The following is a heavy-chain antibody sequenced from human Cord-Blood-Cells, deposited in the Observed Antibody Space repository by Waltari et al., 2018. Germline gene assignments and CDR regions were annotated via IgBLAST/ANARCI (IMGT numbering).Heavy chain of an antibody. CDR3: ARQGGYYGSGSYYDY. CDR2: IYYSGST. D-gene: IGHD3-10*01. J-gene: IGHJ4*02. CDR1: GGSISSSSYY. Sequence: QLQLQESGPGLVKPSETLSLTCTVSGGSISSSSYYWGWIRQPPGKGLEWIGSIYYSGSTYYNPSLKSRCTISVDTSKNHFSLKLSSVTAADTAVYYCARQGGYYGSGSYYDYWGQGTLVTVSS. V-gene: IGHV4-39*01.